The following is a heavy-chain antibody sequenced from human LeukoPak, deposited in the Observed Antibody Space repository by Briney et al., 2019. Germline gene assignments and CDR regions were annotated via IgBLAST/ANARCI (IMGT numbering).Heavy chain of an antibody. V-gene: IGHV3-21*01. CDR2: ISIGTSFI. Sequence: GGSLRLSCAASGFTFSSYEMNWVRQAPGKGLEWVAYISIGTSFIYYADSVKGRFTISRDNAKNSLYLQVNSLRAEDTAVYYCARSPTFRGWFDPWGQGTLDTVSS. D-gene: IGHD2/OR15-2a*01. J-gene: IGHJ5*02. CDR1: GFTFSSYE. CDR3: ARSPTFRGWFDP.